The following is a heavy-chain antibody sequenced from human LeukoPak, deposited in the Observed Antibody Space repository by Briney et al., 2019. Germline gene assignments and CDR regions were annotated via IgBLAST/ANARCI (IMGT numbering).Heavy chain of an antibody. D-gene: IGHD2-2*02. Sequence: SVKVSCTASGGTFSSYAISWVRQAPGQGLEWMGGIIPIFGTANYAQKFQGRVTITADKSTSTAYMELSSLRSEDTAVYYCARSPEYHSFDYWGQGTLVTVSS. CDR3: ARSPEYHSFDY. J-gene: IGHJ4*02. CDR2: IIPIFGTA. V-gene: IGHV1-69*06. CDR1: GGTFSSYA.